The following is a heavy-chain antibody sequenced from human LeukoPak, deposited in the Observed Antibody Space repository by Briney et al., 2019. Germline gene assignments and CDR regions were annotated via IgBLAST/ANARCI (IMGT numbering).Heavy chain of an antibody. Sequence: GGSLRLSCAASGFTFSSYGMHWVRQAPGKGLEWVAVISYDGSNKYYADSVKGRFTISRDNSKNTLYLQMNSLRAEDTAVYYCAKGVDNLFDYWGQGTLVTVSS. CDR1: GFTFSSYG. CDR2: ISYDGSNK. D-gene: IGHD1-1*01. CDR3: AKGVDNLFDY. J-gene: IGHJ4*02. V-gene: IGHV3-30*18.